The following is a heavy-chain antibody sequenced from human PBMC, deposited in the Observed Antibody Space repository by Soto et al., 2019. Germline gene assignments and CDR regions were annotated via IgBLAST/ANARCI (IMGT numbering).Heavy chain of an antibody. CDR3: ARDSLYCSSTSCYYYYYYCMDV. V-gene: IGHV3-30-3*01. D-gene: IGHD2-2*01. Sequence: GGSLRLSCAASGFTFSSYAMHWVRQAPGKGLEWVAVISYDGSNKYYADSVKGRFTISRDNSKNTLYLQMNSLRAEDTAVYYCARDSLYCSSTSCYYYYYYCMDVWGQGTTVTVSS. CDR1: GFTFSSYA. CDR2: ISYDGSNK. J-gene: IGHJ6*02.